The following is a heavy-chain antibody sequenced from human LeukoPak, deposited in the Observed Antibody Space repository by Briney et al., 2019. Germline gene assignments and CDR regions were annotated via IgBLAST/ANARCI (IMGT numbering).Heavy chain of an antibody. V-gene: IGHV1-69*04. D-gene: IGHD1-26*01. J-gene: IGHJ2*01. CDR1: GGTFSSYA. CDR2: IIPILGIA. CDR3: ASVGNGGYFDL. Sequence: SVKVSCKASGGTFSSYAISWVRQAPGQGLEWMGRIIPILGIANYAQKFQGRVTITADKSTSTAYMELSSLRAEDTAVYYCASVGNGGYFDLWGRGTLVTVSS.